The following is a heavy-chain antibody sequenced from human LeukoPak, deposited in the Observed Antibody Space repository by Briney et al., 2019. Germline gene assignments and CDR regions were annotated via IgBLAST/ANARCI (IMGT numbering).Heavy chain of an antibody. CDR3: ARDYGVAGLFDP. J-gene: IGHJ5*02. CDR2: INQDGSEK. CDR1: GFTFSDYW. D-gene: IGHD4-17*01. Sequence: GGSLRLSCVASGFTFSDYWMSWVRQAPGKGLEWVATINQDGSEKFYVDSVKGRFTIFRDNAKNSLYLQMNSLRAEDTAVYYCARDYGVAGLFDPWGQGTLVSVSS. V-gene: IGHV3-7*03.